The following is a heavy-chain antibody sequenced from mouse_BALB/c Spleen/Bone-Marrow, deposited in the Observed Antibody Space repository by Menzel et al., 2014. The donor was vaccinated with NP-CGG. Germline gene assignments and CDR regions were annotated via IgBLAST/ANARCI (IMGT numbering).Heavy chain of an antibody. V-gene: IGHV14-3*02. CDR2: IDPANGNT. Sequence: DVQLQESGAELVKPGASVKLSCTASGFNVKDTYIHWVKQRPEQGLEWIGRIDPANGNTKYDPKFQGKATITADTSSNTDYLQLSSLTSEDTAVYYCASYVYGYYFDYWGQGTTLTVSS. J-gene: IGHJ2*01. CDR3: ASYVYGYYFDY. CDR1: GFNVKDTY. D-gene: IGHD2-2*01.